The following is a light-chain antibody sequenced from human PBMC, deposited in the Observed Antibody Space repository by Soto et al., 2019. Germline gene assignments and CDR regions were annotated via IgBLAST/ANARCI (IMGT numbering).Light chain of an antibody. V-gene: IGKV3-15*01. Sequence: EIVMTQSPATLSVSPGERATLSCRASQSVSSNLAWYQQKPGQAPRLLIYGASTRATGISARFSGSGSGTEFTRTISILQSEDFADYYCQQYNNWPTFGPGTKVDIK. CDR2: GAS. J-gene: IGKJ3*01. CDR1: QSVSSN. CDR3: QQYNNWPT.